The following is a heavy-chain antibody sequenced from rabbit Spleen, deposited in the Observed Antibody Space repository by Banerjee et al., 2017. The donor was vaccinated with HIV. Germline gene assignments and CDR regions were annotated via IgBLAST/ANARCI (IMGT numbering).Heavy chain of an antibody. CDR3: ARGPIGGIHDYIDYFNL. V-gene: IGHV1S45*01. D-gene: IGHD1-1*01. CDR1: GFSFSSNW. Sequence: QQQLVESGGGLVKPGGTLTLTCTVSGFSFSSNWICWVRQAPGKGLEWIACIDTSDGDTDYANWPKGRFTISKASSTTVTLQMTTLTAADTATHFCARGPIGGIHDYIDYFNLWGPGTLVTVS. CDR2: IDTSDGDT. J-gene: IGHJ4*01.